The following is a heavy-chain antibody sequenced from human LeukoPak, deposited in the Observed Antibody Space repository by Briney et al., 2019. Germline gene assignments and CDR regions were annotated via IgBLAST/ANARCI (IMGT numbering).Heavy chain of an antibody. Sequence: PGGSQRLSCAASGFTFDDYGMSWVRQAPGKGLEWVSGINWNGGSTGYADSVKGRFTISRDNAKNSLYLQMNSLRAEDTALYYCARSDAGYSSGWYVFDYWGQGTLVTVSS. CDR1: GFTFDDYG. J-gene: IGHJ4*02. CDR3: ARSDAGYSSGWYVFDY. D-gene: IGHD6-19*01. CDR2: INWNGGST. V-gene: IGHV3-20*04.